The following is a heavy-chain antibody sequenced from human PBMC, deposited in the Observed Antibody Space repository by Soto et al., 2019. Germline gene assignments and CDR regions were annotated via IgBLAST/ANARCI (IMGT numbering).Heavy chain of an antibody. CDR2: MNPINGAT. Sequence: SVKVSCKASGYDFTAYDINWVRQASGQGLEWMGWMNPINGATGTARRFQGRVSMTRNTDTGTAYLELTSLRSDDTAVYFCGRGPSPRAPAGGTPYYYAMDVWGQGTTVTVSS. J-gene: IGHJ6*02. CDR3: GRGPSPRAPAGGTPYYYAMDV. CDR1: GYDFTAYD. D-gene: IGHD2-2*01. V-gene: IGHV1-8*02.